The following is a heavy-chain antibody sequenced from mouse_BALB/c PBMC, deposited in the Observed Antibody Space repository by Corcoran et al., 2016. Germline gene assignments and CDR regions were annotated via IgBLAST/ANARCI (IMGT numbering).Heavy chain of an antibody. CDR1: GFNIKDTY. J-gene: IGHJ1*01. CDR3: ANCDWYCDV. Sequence: EVQLQQSGAELVKPGASVKLSCTASGFNIKDTYMHWVKQRPEQGLEWIGRIDTANGNTKYDPKVQGKATITADTSSNTAYLQRSSLTAEDTAVYYSANCDWYCDVWGAGTTVTVSS. V-gene: IGHV14-3*02. CDR2: IDTANGNT.